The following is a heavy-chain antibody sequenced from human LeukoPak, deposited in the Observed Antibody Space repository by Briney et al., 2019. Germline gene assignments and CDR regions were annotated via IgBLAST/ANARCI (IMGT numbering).Heavy chain of an antibody. J-gene: IGHJ5*02. CDR2: INSDGSST. CDR1: GFTFSSYW. Sequence: PGGSLRLSCAASGFTFSSYWMHWVRQAPGKGLVWVSRINSDGSSTSYADSVKGRFTISRDNAKNTLYLQMNSLRAEDTAVYYCARSHDYGDPWFDPWGQGTLVTVSS. V-gene: IGHV3-74*01. CDR3: ARSHDYGDPWFDP. D-gene: IGHD4-17*01.